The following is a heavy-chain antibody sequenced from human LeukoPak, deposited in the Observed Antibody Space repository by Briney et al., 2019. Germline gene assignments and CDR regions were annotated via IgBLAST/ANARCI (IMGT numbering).Heavy chain of an antibody. CDR3: AKDSFYFGTRYFDY. J-gene: IGHJ4*02. Sequence: GGSLRLSRAASGFTFSSYGMHWVRQAPGKGLEWVAVISYDGSNKYYADSVKGRFTISRDNSKNTLYLQMNSLRAEDTAVYYCAKDSFYFGTRYFDYWGQGTLVTVSS. V-gene: IGHV3-30*18. CDR2: ISYDGSNK. CDR1: GFTFSSYG. D-gene: IGHD3-10*01.